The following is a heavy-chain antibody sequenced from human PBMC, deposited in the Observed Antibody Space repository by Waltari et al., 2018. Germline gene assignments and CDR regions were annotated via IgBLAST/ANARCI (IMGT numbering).Heavy chain of an antibody. Sequence: QVQLQQWGAGLLKPSETLSLTCAVYGGSFSGYYWSWIRQPPGKGLEWIGEINHSGSTNYNPYLKSRVTISGDTSKNQFSLKLSSVTAADTAVYDCARAIVVVPAANPQRYYYGMDVWGQGTTVTVSS. V-gene: IGHV4-34*01. CDR3: ARAIVVVPAANPQRYYYGMDV. J-gene: IGHJ6*02. CDR1: GGSFSGYY. D-gene: IGHD2-2*01. CDR2: INHSGST.